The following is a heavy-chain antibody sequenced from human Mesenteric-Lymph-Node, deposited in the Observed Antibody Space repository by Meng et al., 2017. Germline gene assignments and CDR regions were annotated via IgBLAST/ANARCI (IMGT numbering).Heavy chain of an antibody. D-gene: IGHD6-13*01. CDR3: ARVAAAGNEWFDP. J-gene: IGHJ5*02. V-gene: IGHV4-4*02. Sequence: PRLVNLSDTLPLTCAASAGSISSINWWTWVRQPPGKGLEWIGEIYHSGSTNYNPSLKSRVTISVDKSKNQFSLKLSSVTAADTAVYYCARVAAAGNEWFDPWGQGTLVTVSS. CDR1: AGSISSINW. CDR2: IYHSGST.